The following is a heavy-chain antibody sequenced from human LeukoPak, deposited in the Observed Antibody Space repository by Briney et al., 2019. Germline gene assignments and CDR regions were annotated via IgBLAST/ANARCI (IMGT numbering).Heavy chain of an antibody. Sequence: ASVKVFCKVSGYTLTELSMHWVRQAPGKGLEWMGGFDLEDGERIYAQKFQGRVRVTEDTSTDTAYMELSSLRSEDTAVYYCTTLDLPPATSAAASWGQGTLVTVSS. CDR3: TTLDLPPATSAAAS. J-gene: IGHJ5*02. V-gene: IGHV1-24*01. CDR2: FDLEDGER. CDR1: GYTLTELS. D-gene: IGHD2-2*01.